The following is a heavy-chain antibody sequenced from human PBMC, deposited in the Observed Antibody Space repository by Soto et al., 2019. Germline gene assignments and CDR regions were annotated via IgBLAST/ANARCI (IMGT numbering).Heavy chain of an antibody. CDR3: AKCGGGYSGYDYGPFDY. V-gene: IGHV3-23*01. CDR2: ISGSGGST. Sequence: GGSLRLSCAASGFTFSSYAMSWVRQAPGKGLEWVSAISGSGGSTYYADSVKGRFTISRDNSKNTLYLQMNSLRAEDTAVYYCAKCGGGYSGYDYGPFDYWGQGTLVTVSS. J-gene: IGHJ4*02. CDR1: GFTFSSYA. D-gene: IGHD5-12*01.